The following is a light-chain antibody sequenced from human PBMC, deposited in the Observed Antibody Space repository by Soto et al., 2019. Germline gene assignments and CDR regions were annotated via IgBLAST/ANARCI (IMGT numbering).Light chain of an antibody. CDR2: DVS. CDR3: SSYTSSSTFLV. V-gene: IGLV2-14*01. Sequence: SALTKPASGTRAPGLSITITYTRTSSDVGGYNYVSWYQQHPGKAPKLMIYDVSNRPSGVSNRFSGSKSGNTASLTISGLQAEDEANYYCSSYTSSSTFLVLGPGTKVPVL. J-gene: IGLJ1*01. CDR1: SSDVGGYNY.